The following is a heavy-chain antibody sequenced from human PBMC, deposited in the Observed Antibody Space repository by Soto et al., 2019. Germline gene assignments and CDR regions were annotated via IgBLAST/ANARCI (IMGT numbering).Heavy chain of an antibody. CDR2: ISGSGGST. CDR3: AKGFGPPIHYDYGGNLLFEGYY. CDR1: GFTFSSYA. V-gene: IGHV3-23*01. D-gene: IGHD4-17*01. Sequence: EVQLLESGGGLVQPGGSLRLSCAASGFTFSSYAMSWVRQAPGKGLEWVSAISGSGGSTYYADSVKGRFTISRDNSKNTLYLQINRLRAEDTAVYYCAKGFGPPIHYDYGGNLLFEGYYWGQGTLVTVSS. J-gene: IGHJ4*02.